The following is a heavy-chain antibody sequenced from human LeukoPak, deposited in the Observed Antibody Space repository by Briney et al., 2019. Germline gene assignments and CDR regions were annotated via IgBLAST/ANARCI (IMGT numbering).Heavy chain of an antibody. D-gene: IGHD3-3*01. J-gene: IGHJ4*02. CDR3: AKDREYYDFWSGIDY. V-gene: IGHV3-23*01. CDR1: GFTFSSYA. CDR2: ISGSGGST. Sequence: PGGSLRLSCAASGFTFSSYAMSWVRQAPGKGLEWVSAISGSGGSTYYADSVKGRFTISRDNSKNTLYLQMNSLRAEDTAVYYCAKDREYYDFWSGIDYWGQGTLVTVSS.